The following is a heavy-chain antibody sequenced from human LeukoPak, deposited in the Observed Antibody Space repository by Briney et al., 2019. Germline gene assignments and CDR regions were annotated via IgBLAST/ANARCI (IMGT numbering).Heavy chain of an antibody. Sequence: GASVKVSCKASGYTFTSYYMHWVRQAPGQGLEWMGWINPNSGGTNYAQKFQGRVTMTRDTSISTAYMELSRLRSDDTAVYYCARVGVYDILTGYYRAFDIWGQGTMVTVSS. J-gene: IGHJ3*02. D-gene: IGHD3-9*01. CDR2: INPNSGGT. V-gene: IGHV1-2*02. CDR3: ARVGVYDILTGYYRAFDI. CDR1: GYTFTSYY.